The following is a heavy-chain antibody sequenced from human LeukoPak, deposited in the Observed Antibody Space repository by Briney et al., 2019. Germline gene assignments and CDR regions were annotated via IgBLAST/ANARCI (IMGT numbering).Heavy chain of an antibody. Sequence: PGGSLRLSCAASGFDFSGFYMHWVRQASGRGLEWVAVISYHGSNQYYADSMKGRFTISRDNSKSTLYLQMNSLRPEDTAVYYCASDPFDSSGYYPLDYWGQGTLVTVSS. V-gene: IGHV3-30-3*01. CDR2: ISYHGSNQ. CDR1: GFDFSGFY. J-gene: IGHJ4*02. CDR3: ASDPFDSSGYYPLDY. D-gene: IGHD3-22*01.